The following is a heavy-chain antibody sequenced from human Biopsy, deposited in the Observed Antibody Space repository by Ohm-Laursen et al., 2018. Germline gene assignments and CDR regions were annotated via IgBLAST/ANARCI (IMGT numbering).Heavy chain of an antibody. CDR3: AADINVWNVNY. V-gene: IGHV1-24*01. D-gene: IGHD1-1*01. J-gene: IGHJ4*02. Sequence: ASVKVSCQVSGYTPTALSMHWVRQAPGRGLEWMGGFAPENGKTIYAQKFQGRVTMTEDTSTDTAYMELSSLRSEDTAVYYCAADINVWNVNYWGQGTQVTVSS. CDR1: GYTPTALS. CDR2: FAPENGKT.